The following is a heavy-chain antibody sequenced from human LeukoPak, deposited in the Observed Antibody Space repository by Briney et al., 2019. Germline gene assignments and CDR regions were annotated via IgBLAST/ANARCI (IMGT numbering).Heavy chain of an antibody. CDR2: ISDTGTNT. Sequence: GGSLRLSCAASGFTFSNYAMTWVRQAPGKGLEWVSSISDTGTNTYYADSVKGRFTISRDNPENTLYLQMSSLRAEDTAVYYCARTVPHYWYYYYMDVWGKGTTVTISS. V-gene: IGHV3-23*01. CDR3: ARTVPHYWYYYYMDV. CDR1: GFTFSNYA. J-gene: IGHJ6*03. D-gene: IGHD2-8*02.